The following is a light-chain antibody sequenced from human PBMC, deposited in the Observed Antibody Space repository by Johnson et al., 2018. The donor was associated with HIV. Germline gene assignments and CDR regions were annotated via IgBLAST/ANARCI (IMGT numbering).Light chain of an antibody. CDR2: DNN. Sequence: QSVLTQPPSVSAAPGQKVTISCSGSSSNIGRNYVSWYQQLPGTAPKLLIFDNNKRPSGIPDRFSASKSGPSATLGITGLQTGDEADYYCGTWDSSLSAYVFGTGNKVTVL. CDR3: GTWDSSLSAYV. V-gene: IGLV1-51*01. CDR1: SSNIGRNY. J-gene: IGLJ1*01.